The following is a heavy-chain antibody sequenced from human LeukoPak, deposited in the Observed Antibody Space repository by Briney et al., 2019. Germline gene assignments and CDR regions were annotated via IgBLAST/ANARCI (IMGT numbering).Heavy chain of an antibody. J-gene: IGHJ4*02. D-gene: IGHD3-16*02. CDR2: IYYSGST. Sequence: SETLSLTCTVSGGSISSYHWSWIRQPPGKGLEWIGYIYYSGSTNYNSSLRSRVTISVDTSKNQFSLKLSSVTAADTAVYYCARGYRYWGQGTLVTVSS. V-gene: IGHV4-59*12. CDR1: GGSISSYH. CDR3: ARGYRY.